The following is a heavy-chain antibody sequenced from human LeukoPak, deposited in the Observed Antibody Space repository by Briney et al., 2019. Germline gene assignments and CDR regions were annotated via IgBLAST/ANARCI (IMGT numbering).Heavy chain of an antibody. CDR1: GFTFSSYA. D-gene: IGHD3-3*01. CDR3: AKDSSAYYDFWSGYYKYNWFDP. J-gene: IGHJ5*02. CDR2: ISGSGGST. Sequence: GGSLRLSCAASGFTFSSYAMSWVRQAPGKGLEWVSAISGSGGSTYHAGSVKGRFTISRDNSKNTLYLQMNSLRAEDTAVYYCAKDSSAYYDFWSGYYKYNWFDPWGQGTLVTVSS. V-gene: IGHV3-23*01.